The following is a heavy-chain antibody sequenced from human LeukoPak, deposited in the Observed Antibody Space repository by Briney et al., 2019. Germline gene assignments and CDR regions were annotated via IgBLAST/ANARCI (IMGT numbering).Heavy chain of an antibody. V-gene: IGHV3-23*01. D-gene: IGHD6-13*01. CDR1: GFTFSSYA. J-gene: IGHJ4*02. CDR2: ISGSGGST. CDR3: AKDRAAAGDGYFDY. Sequence: GGSLRLSCAASGFTFSSYAMSWVRQAPGKGLEWVSAISGSGGSTYYADSVKGRFTISRDNSKNTLHLQMNSLRSEDTAVYYCAKDRAAAGDGYFDYWGQGTLVTVSS.